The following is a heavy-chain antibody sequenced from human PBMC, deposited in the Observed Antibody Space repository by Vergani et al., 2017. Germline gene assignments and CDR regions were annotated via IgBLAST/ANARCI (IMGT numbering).Heavy chain of an antibody. J-gene: IGHJ4*02. V-gene: IGHV1-69*02. CDR1: GGTFSSYT. Sequence: QVQLVQSGAEVKKPGSSVKVSCKASGGTFSSYTISWVRQAPGQGLEWMGRIIPILGIANYAQKFQGRVTITADKSTSTAYMELSSLRSEDTAVYYCARAPNRRVVTPVDYWGQGTLVTVSS. CDR2: IIPILGIA. D-gene: IGHD4-23*01. CDR3: ARAPNRRVVTPVDY.